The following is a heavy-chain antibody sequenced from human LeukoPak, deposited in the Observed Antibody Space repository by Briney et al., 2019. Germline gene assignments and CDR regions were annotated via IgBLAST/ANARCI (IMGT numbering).Heavy chain of an antibody. CDR3: ARISSLNYYFDY. CDR1: GFTFNTYA. CDR2: IYSGGSA. D-gene: IGHD5/OR15-5a*01. Sequence: GGSLRLSCAASGFTFNTYALSWVRQAPGKGLEWVSVIYSGGSAFYPDSVKGRFIVSRDNSKNTLYLQMNSLRAEDTAVYYCARISSLNYYFDYWGQGTLVTVSS. V-gene: IGHV3-66*01. J-gene: IGHJ4*02.